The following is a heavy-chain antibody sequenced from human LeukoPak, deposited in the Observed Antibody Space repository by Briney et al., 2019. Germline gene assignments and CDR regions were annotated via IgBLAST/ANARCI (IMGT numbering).Heavy chain of an antibody. J-gene: IGHJ4*02. CDR1: GYTFTSYD. Sequence: ASVKVSCKASGYTFTSYDINWVRQATGQGLEWMGWKNPNSGNTGYAQKFQGRVTMTRNTSISTAYMELSSLRSEDTAVYYCARGRVVRGVITKRRPDYWGQGTLVTVSS. D-gene: IGHD3-10*01. V-gene: IGHV1-8*01. CDR3: ARGRVVRGVITKRRPDY. CDR2: KNPNSGNT.